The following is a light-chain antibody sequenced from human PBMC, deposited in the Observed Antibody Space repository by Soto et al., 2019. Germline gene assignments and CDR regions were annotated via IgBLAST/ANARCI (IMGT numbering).Light chain of an antibody. CDR3: AAWDDSLNGVL. Sequence: QSVLTQPPSASGTPGQRVTISCSGSSSNIGSNTVNWYQQVPGTAPKLLIYSNNQRPSGVPDRFSGSKSGTSASLAISGLHSEDEADYYCAAWDDSLNGVLFGGGTKVTVL. CDR1: SSNIGSNT. J-gene: IGLJ2*01. V-gene: IGLV1-44*01. CDR2: SNN.